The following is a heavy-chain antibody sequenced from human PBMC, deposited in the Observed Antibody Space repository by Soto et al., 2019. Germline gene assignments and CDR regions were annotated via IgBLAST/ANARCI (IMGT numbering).Heavy chain of an antibody. Sequence: SGPTLGNPTQTLPLPCTFSGFSLSTSGVGVGWIRQPPGKALEWLALIYWNDDKRYSPSLKSRLTITKDTSKNQVVLTMTKMDPVDTATYYCEHSKKWSYPAEYFQHWGQRTLVTVSS. CDR1: GFSLSTSGVG. J-gene: IGHJ1*01. CDR2: IYWNDDK. D-gene: IGHD1-26*01. V-gene: IGHV2-5*01. CDR3: EHSKKWSYPAEYFQH.